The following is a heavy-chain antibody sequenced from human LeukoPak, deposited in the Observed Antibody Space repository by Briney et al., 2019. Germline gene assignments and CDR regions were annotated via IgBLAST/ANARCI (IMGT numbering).Heavy chain of an antibody. J-gene: IGHJ4*02. V-gene: IGHV1-18*01. Sequence: ASVKVSCKASGYTFTSYGISWVRQAPGQGLEWMGWISAYDGNTNYAQKFQGRATMTTDTSTSTAYMELRSLRYDDTAVYYCAKERNIRAGATDWGRGTLVTVSS. D-gene: IGHD6-25*01. CDR2: ISAYDGNT. CDR3: AKERNIRAGATD. CDR1: GYTFTSYG.